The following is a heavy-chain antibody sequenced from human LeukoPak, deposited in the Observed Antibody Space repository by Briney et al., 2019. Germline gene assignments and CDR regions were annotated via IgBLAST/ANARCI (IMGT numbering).Heavy chain of an antibody. Sequence: ASVKVSCKASGYTFTSYDINWVRQATGRGLEWMGWMNPNSGNTGYAQKFQGRVTMTRNTSISTDYMELSSLRSEDTAVYYCARTFSCSGGCCYSPFDYWGQGTLVTVSS. J-gene: IGHJ4*02. CDR3: ARTFSCSGGCCYSPFDY. D-gene: IGHD2-15*01. CDR2: MNPNSGNT. CDR1: GYTFTSYD. V-gene: IGHV1-8*01.